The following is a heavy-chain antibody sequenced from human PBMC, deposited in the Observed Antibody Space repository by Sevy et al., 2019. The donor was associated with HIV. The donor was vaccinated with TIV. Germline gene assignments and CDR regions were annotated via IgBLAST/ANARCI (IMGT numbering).Heavy chain of an antibody. J-gene: IGHJ6*02. V-gene: IGHV1-46*02. CDR3: ARLVIDYYYYGMDV. CDR2: INPSGGST. D-gene: IGHD2-15*01. Sequence: ASVKVSCKASGYTFNNYYMHWVRQAPGQGLEWMGVINPSGGSTNYAQKFQGRVTLTRDTSTSPIYMELSSLRSEDTAVYYCARLVIDYYYYGMDVWGQGTTVTVSS. CDR1: GYTFNNYY.